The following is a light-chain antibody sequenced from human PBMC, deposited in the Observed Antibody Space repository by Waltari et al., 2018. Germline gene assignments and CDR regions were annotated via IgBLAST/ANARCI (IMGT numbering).Light chain of an antibody. V-gene: IGKV1-39*01. J-gene: IGKJ1*01. Sequence: DIQMTQSPSSLSTSGGERVLITCRASQYINNYLNLYQQKPGKAPYLLIYAASTLHVGVPSRFSGSGSGTEFTHTISGIQPEDFAAYYGQQIYSAPRKFGQGTKVEVK. CDR2: AAS. CDR1: QYINNY. CDR3: QQIYSAPRK.